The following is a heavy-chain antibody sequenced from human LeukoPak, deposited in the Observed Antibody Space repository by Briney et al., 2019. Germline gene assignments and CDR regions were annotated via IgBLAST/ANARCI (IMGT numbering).Heavy chain of an antibody. Sequence: GESLKISCNDSGYSFTSYWIGWVRQMPGKGLELMGIIYPGDSDTRYSPSFQGQVTISADKSISTAYLPWSSLKASDTAMYYCARPSNSDWSFDYWGQGTLVTVSS. CDR2: IYPGDSDT. D-gene: IGHD4-23*01. J-gene: IGHJ4*02. CDR3: ARPSNSDWSFDY. V-gene: IGHV5-51*01. CDR1: GYSFTSYW.